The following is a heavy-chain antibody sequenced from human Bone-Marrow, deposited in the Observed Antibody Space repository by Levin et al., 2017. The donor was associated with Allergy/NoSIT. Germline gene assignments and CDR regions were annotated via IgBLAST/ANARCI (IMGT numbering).Heavy chain of an antibody. J-gene: IGHJ6*02. CDR1: GFTFSSYG. V-gene: IGHV3-30*18. Sequence: GESLKISCAASGFTFSSYGMHWVRQAPGKGLEWVAVISYDGSNKYYADSVKGRFTISRDNSKNTLYLQMNSLRAEDTAVYYCAKDLPYCSSTSCYFYGMDVWGQGTTVTVSS. CDR2: ISYDGSNK. D-gene: IGHD2-2*01. CDR3: AKDLPYCSSTSCYFYGMDV.